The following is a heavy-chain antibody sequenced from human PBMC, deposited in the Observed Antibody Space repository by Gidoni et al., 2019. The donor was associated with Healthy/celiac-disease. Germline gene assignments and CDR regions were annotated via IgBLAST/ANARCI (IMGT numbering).Heavy chain of an antibody. CDR3: ARKNYYDSSGYPYYFDY. J-gene: IGHJ4*02. Sequence: QVHLQESAPGLVKPSRTLSLTCSVPGGSITSSTWWSWVRQPPGKGLEWIGEIYHSGSTNYNPSLKSRVTISVDKSKNQFSLKLSSVTAADTAVYYCARKNYYDSSGYPYYFDYWGQGTLVTVSS. CDR1: GGSITSSTW. CDR2: IYHSGST. D-gene: IGHD3-22*01. V-gene: IGHV4-4*02.